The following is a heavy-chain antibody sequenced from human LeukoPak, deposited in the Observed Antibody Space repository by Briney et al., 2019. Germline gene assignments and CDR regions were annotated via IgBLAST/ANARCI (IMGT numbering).Heavy chain of an antibody. CDR2: INAYNGNT. CDR3: ARDRTGIGTLDY. V-gene: IGHV1-18*01. D-gene: IGHD1-26*01. Sequence: GASVKVSCKASGYTFTSYGIRWVRQAPGQGLEWIGWINAYNGNTNYAQKLQGRVTMTTDTSTSTAYMELRSLRSDDTAVYYCARDRTGIGTLDYWGQGTLVTVSS. CDR1: GYTFTSYG. J-gene: IGHJ4*02.